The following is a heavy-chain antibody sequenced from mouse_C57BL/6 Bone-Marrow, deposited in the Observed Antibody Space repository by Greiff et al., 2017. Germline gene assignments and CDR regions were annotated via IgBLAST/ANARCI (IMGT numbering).Heavy chain of an antibody. D-gene: IGHD1-3*01. CDR1: GYTFTSYW. CDR2: IHPSDSDT. J-gene: IGHJ4*01. CDR3: AICDSGKGYAMDY. V-gene: IGHV1-74*01. Sequence: QVQLQQPGAELVKPGASVKVSCKASGYTFTSYWMHWVKQRPGQGLEWIGRIHPSDSDTNYNQKFKGKATLTVDTSSSTAYMQLRSLTSEDSAVYYCAICDSGKGYAMDYWGQGTSVTVSS.